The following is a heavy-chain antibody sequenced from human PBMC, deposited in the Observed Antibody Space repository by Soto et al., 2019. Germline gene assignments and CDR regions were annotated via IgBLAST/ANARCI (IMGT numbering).Heavy chain of an antibody. Sequence: PSETLSLTCAVYGGSFSGYYWSWIRQPPGKGLEWIGEINHSGSTNYNPSLKSRVTISVDTSKNQFSLKLSSVTAADTAVYYCARWRGILTGYYWSQHRGGTDYFDYWGQGTLVTVSS. J-gene: IGHJ4*02. D-gene: IGHD3-9*01. CDR2: INHSGST. CDR3: ARWRGILTGYYWSQHRGGTDYFDY. CDR1: GGSFSGYY. V-gene: IGHV4-34*01.